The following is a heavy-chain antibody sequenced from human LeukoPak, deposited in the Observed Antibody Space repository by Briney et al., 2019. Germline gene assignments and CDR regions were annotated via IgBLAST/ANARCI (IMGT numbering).Heavy chain of an antibody. D-gene: IGHD6-13*01. V-gene: IGHV3-23*01. CDR1: GFTFSSYA. CDR3: AKDQSGSSWFLDY. J-gene: IGHJ4*02. CDR2: ISGSGGST. Sequence: GRSLRLSCAASGFTFSSYAMSWVRQAPGKGLEWVSAISGSGGSTYYADSVKGRFTISRDNSKNTLYLQMNSLRAEDTAVYYCAKDQSGSSWFLDYWGQGTLVTVSS.